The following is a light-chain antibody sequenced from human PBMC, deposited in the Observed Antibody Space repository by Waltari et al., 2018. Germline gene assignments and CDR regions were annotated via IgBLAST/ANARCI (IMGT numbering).Light chain of an antibody. CDR2: WAS. V-gene: IGKV4-1*01. Sequence: ILMTQSPDSLAVSLGERATINCKSSQSVLYSSNNLNYLAWYQQKPGPPPKLLLYWASTRESGVPDRFSGSGSETDFTLTISSLQAEDVAVYFCQQFYSTPITFGQGTRLEI. CDR3: QQFYSTPIT. CDR1: QSVLYSSNNLNY. J-gene: IGKJ5*01.